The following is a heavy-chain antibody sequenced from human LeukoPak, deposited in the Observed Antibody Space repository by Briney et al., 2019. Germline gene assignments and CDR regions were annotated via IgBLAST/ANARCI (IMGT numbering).Heavy chain of an antibody. D-gene: IGHD4-17*01. CDR2: IYTSGST. J-gene: IGHJ3*02. CDR3: ARTDYGDYPKYDAFDI. V-gene: IGHV4-61*02. CDR1: GGSISGGSYY. Sequence: SETLSLTCTVSGGSISGGSYYWSCIRPPAGKGLEWIGSIYTSGSTYYNPSLKSRVTISVDTSTNQFALKLSSVTAADTAVYYCARTDYGDYPKYDAFDIWGQGTMVTVSS.